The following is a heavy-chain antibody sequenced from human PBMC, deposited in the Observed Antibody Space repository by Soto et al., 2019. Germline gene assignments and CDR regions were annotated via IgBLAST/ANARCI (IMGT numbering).Heavy chain of an antibody. CDR3: ARGPYYDLIWNYYYMDV. D-gene: IGHD3-16*01. V-gene: IGHV4-59*08. CDR1: GGSISGHY. J-gene: IGHJ6*03. Sequence: QVQLQESGPGLVKPSENLSLRCNVSGGSISGHYWSWVRQTPGKGLEWIGYIYYSGSTNYNPSLKSRVTISVDTSKNHFSLRLTSVTAADTAVYYCARGPYYDLIWNYYYMDVWGKGTTGTVSS. CDR2: IYYSGST.